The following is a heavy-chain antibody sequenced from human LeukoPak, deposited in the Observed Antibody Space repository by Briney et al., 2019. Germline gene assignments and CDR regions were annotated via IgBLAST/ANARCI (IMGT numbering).Heavy chain of an antibody. D-gene: IGHD3-16*01. Sequence: GGSLRLSCAASGFTFSSYAMHWVRQAPGKGLEWVAVMSYDGSNKYYADSVKGRFTISRDNSKNTLYLQMNSLRAEDTAVYYCAGRGTKFDYWGQGTLVTVSS. V-gene: IGHV3-30*04. J-gene: IGHJ4*02. CDR3: AGRGTKFDY. CDR1: GFTFSSYA. CDR2: MSYDGSNK.